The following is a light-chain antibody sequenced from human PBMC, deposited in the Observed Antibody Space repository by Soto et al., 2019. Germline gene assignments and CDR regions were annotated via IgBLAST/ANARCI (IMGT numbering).Light chain of an antibody. CDR2: AAS. Sequence: IQLTQSPSSLSASVGDRVTITCRASRGISSYLAWYQQKPGKAPKLLIYAASTLQSGVPSRFSGSGSGTDFTLTISSLQPEDFATYYCQQLNSYRFTFGPGTKVDIK. V-gene: IGKV1-9*01. CDR3: QQLNSYRFT. J-gene: IGKJ3*01. CDR1: RGISSY.